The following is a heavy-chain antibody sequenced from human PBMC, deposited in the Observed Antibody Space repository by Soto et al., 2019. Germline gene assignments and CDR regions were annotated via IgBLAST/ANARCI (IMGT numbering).Heavy chain of an antibody. CDR1: GGSFSGYY. D-gene: IGHD5-18*01. J-gene: IGHJ6*02. V-gene: IGHV3-11*04. CDR3: ARDVVGYSYGLYYYYGMDV. CDR2: ISSSSSTI. Sequence: LSLTCAVYGGSFSGYYWSWIRQPPGKGLEWVSYISSSSSTIYYADSVKGRFTISRDNAKNSLYLQMNSLRDEDTAVYYCARDVVGYSYGLYYYYGMDVWGQGTTVTVSS.